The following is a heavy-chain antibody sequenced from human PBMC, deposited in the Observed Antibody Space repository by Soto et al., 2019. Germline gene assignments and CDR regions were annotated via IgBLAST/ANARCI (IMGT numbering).Heavy chain of an antibody. CDR3: ARGFRFCSGGSCYSGWFDP. CDR1: GGSFSGYY. J-gene: IGHJ5*02. CDR2: INHSGST. V-gene: IGHV4-34*01. D-gene: IGHD2-15*01. Sequence: QVQLQQWGAGLLKPSETLSLTCVVYGGSFSGYYWSWIRQPPGKGLEWIGEINHSGSTNYNPSLKSRVTISVDTSNTQFSPMPSSVTAADTAVYYCARGFRFCSGGSCYSGWFDPWGQGTLVTVSS.